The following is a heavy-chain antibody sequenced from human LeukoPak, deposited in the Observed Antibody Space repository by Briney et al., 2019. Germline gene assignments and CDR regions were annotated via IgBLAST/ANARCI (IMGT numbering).Heavy chain of an antibody. V-gene: IGHV4-39*01. CDR3: ARLGLQGWFDP. CDR1: GGSISSSSYY. J-gene: IGHJ5*02. Sequence: SETLSLTCTVSGGSISSSSYYWGWIRQPPGKGLEWIGSIYYSGSTYYNPSLKSRVTISVDTSKNQFSLKLSSVTAADTAVYYCARLGLQGWFDPWGQGTLVTVSS. CDR2: IYYSGST. D-gene: IGHD5-24*01.